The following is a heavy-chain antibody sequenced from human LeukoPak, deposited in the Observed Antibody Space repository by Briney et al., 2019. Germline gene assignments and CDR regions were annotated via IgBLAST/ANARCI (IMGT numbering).Heavy chain of an antibody. J-gene: IGHJ5*02. D-gene: IGHD5-18*01. CDR2: INPNSGGT. CDR3: ARDTTMITYWFDP. V-gene: IGHV1-2*02. CDR1: GYTFTGYY. Sequence: ASVKVSCKASGYTFTGYYMHWVRHAPGQGLEWMGWINPNSGGTNYAQKFQGRVTMTMDTSVSTAYMELNRLRSDDTGVYYCARDTTMITYWFDPWGQGTLVTVSS.